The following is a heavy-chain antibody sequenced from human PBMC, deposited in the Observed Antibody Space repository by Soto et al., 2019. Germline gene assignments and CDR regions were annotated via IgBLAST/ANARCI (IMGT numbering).Heavy chain of an antibody. CDR2: ISAYNVNT. CDR3: ARVSPREAVADNWFDP. CDR1: GYTFTSYG. J-gene: IGHJ5*02. D-gene: IGHD6-19*01. Sequence: QVQLVQSGAEVKKPGASVKVSCKASGYTFTSYGISWVRQAPGQGLEWMGWISAYNVNTNYAQKLQGRVTRTTDTSTSTAYMELRSLRSDDTAVYYCARVSPREAVADNWFDPWGQGTLVTVSS. V-gene: IGHV1-18*01.